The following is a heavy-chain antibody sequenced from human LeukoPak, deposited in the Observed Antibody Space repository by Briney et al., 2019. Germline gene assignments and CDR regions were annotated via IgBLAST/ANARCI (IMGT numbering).Heavy chain of an antibody. D-gene: IGHD4-11*01. J-gene: IGHJ2*01. CDR2: ISYTGNT. CDR3: ARVQKPTRSFWYFDL. V-gene: IGHV4-59*01. CDR1: AGSISTYY. Sequence: SETLSLTCTLSAGSISTYYWGWLRQPPGKGPEWIGYISYTGNTNYSPSLKTRVIISVDTSNNQFSLRLNSVTSADTAVYYCARVQKPTRSFWYFDLWGRGTLVAVSS.